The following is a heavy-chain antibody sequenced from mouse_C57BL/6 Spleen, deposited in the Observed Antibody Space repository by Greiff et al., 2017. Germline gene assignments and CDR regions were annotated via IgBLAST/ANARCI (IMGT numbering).Heavy chain of an antibody. V-gene: IGHV5-16*01. J-gene: IGHJ4*01. CDR2: INYDGSTT. D-gene: IGHD1-1*01. CDR1: GFTFSDYY. CDR3: AREYYGSSYGAMDD. Sequence: EVHLVEPEGGLVQPGSSMKLSCTASGFTFSDYYMAWVRQVPEKGLEWVANINYDGSTTYYLDSLKSRFIISKDNAKNILYLQMSSLKSEDTATYYCAREYYGSSYGAMDDWGQGTSVTVSS.